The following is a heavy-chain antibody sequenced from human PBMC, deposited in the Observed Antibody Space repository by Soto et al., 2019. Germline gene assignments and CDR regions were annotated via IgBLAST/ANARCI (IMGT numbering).Heavy chain of an antibody. Sequence: SETLSLTCAVYGGSFSGYYWSWIRQPPGKGLEWIGEINHSGSTNYNPSLKSRVTISVDTSKNQFSLKLSSVTAADTAVYYCARAADSSGWRFDYWGQGTLVTVSS. CDR2: INHSGST. V-gene: IGHV4-34*01. D-gene: IGHD6-19*01. CDR1: GGSFSGYY. CDR3: ARAADSSGWRFDY. J-gene: IGHJ4*02.